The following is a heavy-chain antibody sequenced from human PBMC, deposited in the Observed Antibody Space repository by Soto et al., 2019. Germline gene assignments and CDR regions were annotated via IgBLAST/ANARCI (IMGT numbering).Heavy chain of an antibody. D-gene: IGHD6-13*01. CDR3: ARGGSTWYTWFDP. V-gene: IGHV4-4*02. J-gene: IGHJ5*02. CDR2: IYHSGST. CDR1: NGPISSNNW. Sequence: QVQLQESGPGLEKPSGTLSLTCAVSNGPISSNNWWNWVRQPPGKGLEWIGEIYHSGSTNYNPSLKRRVTISVDKSKNQFSLNLNSVAAADTAVYYCARGGSTWYTWFDPWGQGTVVTVSS.